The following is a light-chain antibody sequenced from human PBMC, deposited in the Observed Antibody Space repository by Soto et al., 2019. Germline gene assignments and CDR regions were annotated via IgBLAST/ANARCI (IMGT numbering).Light chain of an antibody. Sequence: DIQMTQSPSSLSASVGDRVTITCRASQDINNYLAWYQQRPGNVPKLLIYAASTLQSGVPSRFSGSGSGTDFTLTISSLQPEDFATYYCQKYNTAPLTFGGGTKVEIK. V-gene: IGKV1-27*01. CDR1: QDINNY. CDR2: AAS. CDR3: QKYNTAPLT. J-gene: IGKJ4*01.